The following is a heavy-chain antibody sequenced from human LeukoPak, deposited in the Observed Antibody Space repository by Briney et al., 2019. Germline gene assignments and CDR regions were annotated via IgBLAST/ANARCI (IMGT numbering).Heavy chain of an antibody. CDR2: ISSSSSYI. V-gene: IGHV3-21*01. J-gene: IGHJ6*02. Sequence: PGGSLRLSCAASGFTFSSYTMTWVRQAPGKGLEWVSSISSSSSYIYYADSVKGRFTISRDNAKNSLYLQMNSLRAEDTAVYYRARDLTETSKIYYYYGMDVWGQGTTVTVSS. D-gene: IGHD1-14*01. CDR1: GFTFSSYT. CDR3: ARDLTETSKIYYYYGMDV.